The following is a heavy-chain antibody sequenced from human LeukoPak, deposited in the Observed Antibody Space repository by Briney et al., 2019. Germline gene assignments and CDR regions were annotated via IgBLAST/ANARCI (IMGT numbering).Heavy chain of an antibody. D-gene: IGHD5-12*01. Sequence: GGSLRLSCAASGFSVSSNYMSWVRQAPGKGLEWVSVIYSAGNIYYADSVKGRFTISRDNSKNTVFLQMSSLRAEDTAVYYCAREGSGYGGHYFDLWGQGTLVSVSS. V-gene: IGHV3-53*01. CDR1: GFSVSSNY. CDR3: AREGSGYGGHYFDL. CDR2: IYSAGNI. J-gene: IGHJ4*02.